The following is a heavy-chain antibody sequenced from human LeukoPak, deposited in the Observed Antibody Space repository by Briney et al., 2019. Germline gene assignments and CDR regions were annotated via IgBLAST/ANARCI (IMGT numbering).Heavy chain of an antibody. CDR1: GGSISLYY. V-gene: IGHV4-59*01. J-gene: IGHJ2*01. Sequence: SETLSLTCTVSGGSISLYYWSWIRQPPGKGLEWIGYICYSGSTNYNPSLKSRVTTSVDTSKNQFSLKLSSVTAADTAIYYCARRAYGAWYFDLWGRGTLVTVSS. D-gene: IGHD4/OR15-4a*01. CDR2: ICYSGST. CDR3: ARRAYGAWYFDL.